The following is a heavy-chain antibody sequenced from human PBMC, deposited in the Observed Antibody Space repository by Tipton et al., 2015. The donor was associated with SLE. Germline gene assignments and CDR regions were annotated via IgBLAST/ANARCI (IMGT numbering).Heavy chain of an antibody. CDR2: ISHSGST. V-gene: IGHV4-34*01. J-gene: IGHJ4*02. CDR3: ARHDYDSNGYYQHYFDY. D-gene: IGHD3-22*01. Sequence: WSWIRQPPGKGLEWIGEISHSGSTHYNPSLTRRVPISTDTSGKQVSLKLSSGTAADTAVYYCARHDYDSNGYYQHYFDYWGQGTLVTVSS.